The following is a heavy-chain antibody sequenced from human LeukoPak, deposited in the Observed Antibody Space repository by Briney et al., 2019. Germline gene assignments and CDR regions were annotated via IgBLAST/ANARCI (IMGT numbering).Heavy chain of an antibody. D-gene: IGHD3-9*01. CDR3: ARILTGYYYFDY. CDR1: GYTFTSYD. V-gene: IGHV1-8*01. Sequence: ASVKVSCKASGYTFTSYDINWVRQATGQGLEWMGWMNPNSGNTGYAQKFQGRVTMTRNTSISTAYMELSSLRSEDTAVYYCARILTGYYYFDYWGQGTLVTVSS. CDR2: MNPNSGNT. J-gene: IGHJ4*02.